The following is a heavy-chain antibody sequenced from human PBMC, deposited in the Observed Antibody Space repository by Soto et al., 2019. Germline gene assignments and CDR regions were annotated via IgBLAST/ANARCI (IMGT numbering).Heavy chain of an antibody. Sequence: EVQLVESGGGLVQPGGSLRVSCAASGFTLRSHRIHWVRQAPGKGLEWVSRIDTDGGGTSYADSVKGRFTISTDNAKNTVYLQMNGLRGEDTAVYYCATVFGLWGQGTLVTVSS. CDR1: GFTLRSHR. CDR3: ATVFGL. V-gene: IGHV3-74*01. D-gene: IGHD3-16*01. J-gene: IGHJ4*02. CDR2: IDTDGGGT.